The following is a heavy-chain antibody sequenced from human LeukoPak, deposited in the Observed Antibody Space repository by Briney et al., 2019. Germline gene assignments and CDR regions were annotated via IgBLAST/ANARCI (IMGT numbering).Heavy chain of an antibody. V-gene: IGHV1-8*02. CDR1: GYTFTSYG. Sequence: ASVKVSCKASGYTFTSYGISWVRQAPGQGLEWMGWMNPNSGNTGYAQKFQGRVTMTRNTSISTAYMELSSLRSEDTAVYYCARGRRPIVVVPDDIHKPLNYFDPWGQGTLVTVSS. CDR3: ARGRRPIVVVPDDIHKPLNYFDP. CDR2: MNPNSGNT. J-gene: IGHJ5*02. D-gene: IGHD2-2*01.